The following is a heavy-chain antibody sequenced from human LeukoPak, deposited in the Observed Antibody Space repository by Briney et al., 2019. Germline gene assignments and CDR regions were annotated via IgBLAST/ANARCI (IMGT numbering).Heavy chain of an antibody. CDR3: ARHTYSSGPYDY. J-gene: IGHJ4*02. V-gene: IGHV4-59*08. CDR2: IYYSGST. CDR1: GDSISSYY. D-gene: IGHD6-19*01. Sequence: SETLSLTCTVSGDSISSYYWSWIRQPPGKGLEWIGYIYYSGSTNYNPSLKSRVTISVDTSKNQFSLKLSSVTAADTAVYYCARHTYSSGPYDYWGRGSLVTVSS.